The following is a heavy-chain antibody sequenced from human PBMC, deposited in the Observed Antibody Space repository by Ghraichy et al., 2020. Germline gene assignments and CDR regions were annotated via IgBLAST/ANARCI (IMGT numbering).Heavy chain of an antibody. J-gene: IGHJ6*02. D-gene: IGHD4-23*01. CDR3: ARASAVVRFYYYAALDV. Sequence: GGSLRLSCAASGFTLCSYSINWVRQAPGKGLEWISYITSSGKFISYADSVKGRFTVSRDNARNALYLQMNSLRGEDTAVYYCARASAVVRFYYYAALDVWGHGTTVTVSS. V-gene: IGHV3-48*01. CDR1: GFTLCSYS. CDR2: ITSSGKFI.